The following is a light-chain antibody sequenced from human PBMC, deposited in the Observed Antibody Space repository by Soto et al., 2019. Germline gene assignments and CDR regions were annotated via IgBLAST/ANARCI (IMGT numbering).Light chain of an antibody. J-gene: IGKJ2*01. Sequence: IRMTQSPSSFSASTGDRVTITCRATQGISNYLAWYQQKQGKAPKPLIYDASNLETGVPSRFSGSGSGTDFTLTISSLQPEDVATYYCQQFDELPRTFGQGTKLEIK. CDR2: DAS. CDR1: QGISNY. CDR3: QQFDELPRT. V-gene: IGKV1-33*01.